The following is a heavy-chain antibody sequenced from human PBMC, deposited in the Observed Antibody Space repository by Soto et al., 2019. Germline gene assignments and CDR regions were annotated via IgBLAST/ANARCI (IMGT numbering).Heavy chain of an antibody. Sequence: EVQLVESGGGLVQPGGSLRLSCTASGFTFNTYNMNWVRQAPGKGLEWVSYISSSSYTISYADSIKGRFTIYRDNAKKSLYLQMNNLRDEDTAVYYCAREMSLSGGAYFDYWGQGTLISVSS. CDR1: GFTFNTYN. CDR3: AREMSLSGGAYFDY. D-gene: IGHD3-10*01. V-gene: IGHV3-48*02. J-gene: IGHJ4*02. CDR2: ISSSSYTI.